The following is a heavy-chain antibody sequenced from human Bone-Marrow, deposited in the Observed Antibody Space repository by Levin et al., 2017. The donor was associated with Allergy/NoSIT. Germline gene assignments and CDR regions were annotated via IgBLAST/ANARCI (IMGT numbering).Heavy chain of an antibody. CDR1: GFTIGDHA. Sequence: SLKISCAASGFTIGDHAMHWVRQAPGKGLEWVSSISWNSGRIAYGDSAKGRFTISRDNAKNSLYLQMNSLSPEDTAFYYCAKVPDYGDYHYDWYFDLWGRGTLVTVSS. J-gene: IGHJ2*01. V-gene: IGHV3-9*01. D-gene: IGHD4-17*01. CDR3: AKVPDYGDYHYDWYFDL. CDR2: ISWNSGRI.